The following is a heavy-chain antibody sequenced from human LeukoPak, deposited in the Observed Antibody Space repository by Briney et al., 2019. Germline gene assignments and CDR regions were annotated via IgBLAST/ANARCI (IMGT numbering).Heavy chain of an antibody. V-gene: IGHV4-59*08. CDR3: ARHLRGYSYGPFDS. Sequence: SETLSLTCTVSGGSINSYYWSWIRQPPGKGLEWIGYVYYSGSTNYNPSLMSRVTMSVDTSKNHFSLKLNSMTAADIAVYYCARHLRGYSYGPFDSWGRGTLVTVSS. D-gene: IGHD5-18*01. CDR2: VYYSGST. J-gene: IGHJ4*02. CDR1: GGSINSYY.